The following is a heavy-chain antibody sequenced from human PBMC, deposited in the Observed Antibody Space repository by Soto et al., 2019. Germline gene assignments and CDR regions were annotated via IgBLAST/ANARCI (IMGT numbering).Heavy chain of an antibody. CDR3: ARDRAGGSGGRCPGH. CDR2: INPSGGST. J-gene: IGHJ1*01. CDR1: GYTFTSYY. Sequence: ASVKVSCKASGYTFTSYYMHWVRQAPGQGLEWMGIINPSGGSTSYAQKFQGRVTMTRDTSTSTVYMELSSLRSEDTAVYYCARDRAGGSGGRCPGHWGQGTLVTVSS. D-gene: IGHD2-15*01. V-gene: IGHV1-46*01.